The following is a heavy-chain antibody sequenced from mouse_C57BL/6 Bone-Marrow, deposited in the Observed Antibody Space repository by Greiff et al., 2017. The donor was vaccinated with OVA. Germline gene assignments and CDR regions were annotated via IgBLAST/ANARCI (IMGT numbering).Heavy chain of an antibody. D-gene: IGHD4-1*01. CDR2: IYPGSGST. Sequence: VQLQQPGAELVKPGASVKMSCKASGYTFTSYWITWVKQRPGQGLEWIGDIYPGSGSTNYNEKFKSKATLTVDTSSSTAYMQLSSLTSEDSAVYYCARAAANWEGDYYFDYWGQGTTLTVSS. CDR3: ARAAANWEGDYYFDY. J-gene: IGHJ2*01. V-gene: IGHV1-55*01. CDR1: GYTFTSYW.